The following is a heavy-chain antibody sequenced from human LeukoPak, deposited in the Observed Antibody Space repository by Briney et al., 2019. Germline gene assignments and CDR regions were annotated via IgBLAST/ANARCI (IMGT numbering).Heavy chain of an antibody. D-gene: IGHD2-21*01. CDR3: ARDIKVINPNNWLDP. Sequence: SETLSLTCTVSGGSISSSSYYWGWIRQPPGKGLEWIGSIYYSGSTYYNPSLKSRVTISVDTSKNQFSLKLSSVTAADTAVYYCARDIKVINPNNWLDPWGQGTLVTVSS. CDR1: GGSISSSSYY. J-gene: IGHJ5*02. V-gene: IGHV4-39*02. CDR2: IYYSGST.